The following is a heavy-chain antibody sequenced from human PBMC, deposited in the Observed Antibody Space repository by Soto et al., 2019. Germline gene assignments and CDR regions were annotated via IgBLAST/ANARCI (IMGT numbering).Heavy chain of an antibody. V-gene: IGHV3-33*08. CDR3: AGGCSYSPGYYFDY. D-gene: IGHD5-18*01. CDR1: GFTFSSYA. Sequence: VGSLRLSCAASGFTFSSYAMHWVRQAPGKGLEWVAVIWYDGSNQYYADSVKGRFTISRDNSKNTLYLQMNTLRAEDTAVYYCAGGCSYSPGYYFDYWGQGAMVTVYS. CDR2: IWYDGSNQ. J-gene: IGHJ4*02.